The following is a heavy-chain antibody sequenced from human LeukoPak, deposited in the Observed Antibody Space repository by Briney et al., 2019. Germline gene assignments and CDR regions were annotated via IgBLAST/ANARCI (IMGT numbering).Heavy chain of an antibody. CDR1: GGSFSGYY. Sequence: SETLSLTCAVYGGSFSGYYWSWIRQPPGKGLEWIGEINHSGSTNYNPSLKSRVTISVDTSKNQFSLKLSSVTAADTAVYYCARGGPHSQESSVDWLDPWGQGTLVTVSS. CDR3: ARGGPHSQESSVDWLDP. J-gene: IGHJ5*02. D-gene: IGHD4-23*01. V-gene: IGHV4-34*01. CDR2: INHSGST.